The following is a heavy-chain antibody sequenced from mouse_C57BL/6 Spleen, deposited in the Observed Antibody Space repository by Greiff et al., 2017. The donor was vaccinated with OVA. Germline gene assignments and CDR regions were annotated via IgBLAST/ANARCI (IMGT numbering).Heavy chain of an antibody. CDR3: TRGYDYDEGWFAY. V-gene: IGHV1-15*01. Sequence: QVHVKQSGAELVRPGASVTLSCKASGYTFTDYEMHWVKQTPVHGLEWIGAIDPETGGTAYNQKFKGKAILTADKSSSTAYMELRSLTSEDSAVYYCTRGYDYDEGWFAYWGQGTLVTVSA. J-gene: IGHJ3*01. CDR1: GYTFTDYE. CDR2: IDPETGGT. D-gene: IGHD2-4*01.